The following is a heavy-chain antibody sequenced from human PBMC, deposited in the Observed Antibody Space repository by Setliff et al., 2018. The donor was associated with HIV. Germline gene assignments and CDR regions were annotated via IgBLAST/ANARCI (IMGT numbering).Heavy chain of an antibody. D-gene: IGHD3-10*01. Sequence: ASVKVSCKASGYTFTSYATNWVRQAPGQGLEWMGQIISILDITSYTQKLQGRVSITADKSTSTFYMELSDLTSADTAVYYCAGPRGDEAFDVWGQGTKVTVSS. J-gene: IGHJ3*01. CDR2: IISILDIT. CDR3: AGPRGDEAFDV. CDR1: GYTFTSYA. V-gene: IGHV1-69*10.